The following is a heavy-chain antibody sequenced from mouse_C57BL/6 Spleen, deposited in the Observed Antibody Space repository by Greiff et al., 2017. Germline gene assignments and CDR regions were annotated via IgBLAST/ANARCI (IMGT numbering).Heavy chain of an antibody. V-gene: IGHV1-18*01. CDR3: ASRYGYGGAWFAY. D-gene: IGHD2-2*01. CDR1: GYTFTDYN. J-gene: IGHJ3*01. Sequence: VQLQQPGPELVKPGASVKISCKASGYTFTDYNMDWVKQSHGQSLEWIGDINPNNGGTIYNQKFKGKATLTVDKSSSTAYMELRSLTSEDTAVXYCASRYGYGGAWFAYWGQGTLVTVSA. CDR2: INPNNGGT.